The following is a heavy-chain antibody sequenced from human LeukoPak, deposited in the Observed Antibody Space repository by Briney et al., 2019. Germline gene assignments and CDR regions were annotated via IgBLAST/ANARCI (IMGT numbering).Heavy chain of an antibody. CDR3: ARGGGYYGIDY. J-gene: IGHJ4*02. CDR2: IYSRGNT. CDR1: GFTVDSNY. D-gene: IGHD1-26*01. Sequence: PGGSLRLSCAASGFTVDSNYMNWVRQAPGKGLEWVSVIYSRGNTYYADSVKGRFTISRDNSRNRLNLQMNSLRSEDTAIYYCARGGGYYGIDYWGQGTLVTVSS. V-gene: IGHV3-66*02.